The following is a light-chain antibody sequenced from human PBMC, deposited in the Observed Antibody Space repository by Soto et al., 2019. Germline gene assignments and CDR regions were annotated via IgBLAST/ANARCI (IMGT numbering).Light chain of an antibody. CDR3: QQFGSSIPHT. J-gene: IGKJ2*01. CDR2: GAS. CDR1: QSITSSF. V-gene: IGKV3-20*01. Sequence: EIVLTQSPGILSLSPGERASLSCGASQSITSSFLAWYQQKPGQAPRLLIYGASSRATGIPDRFSGTGSETDFTLTINRLEPEDSGVYYCQQFGSSIPHTFGQGTKLEIK.